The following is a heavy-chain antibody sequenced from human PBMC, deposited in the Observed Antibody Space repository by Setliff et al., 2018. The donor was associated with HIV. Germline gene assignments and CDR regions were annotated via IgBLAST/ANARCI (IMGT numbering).Heavy chain of an antibody. CDR2: IKSKTNGGTT. Sequence: KTGGSLRLSCVASGFTFSNAWMNWVRQAPGKGLEWVGRIKSKTNGGTTDYPAPVKGRFTISRDDSKNTLYLQMDSLKSEDTAVYYCTTEGYSYGHHAFDIWGQGTMVTVSS. CDR3: TTEGYSYGHHAFDI. D-gene: IGHD5-18*01. J-gene: IGHJ3*02. V-gene: IGHV3-15*01. CDR1: GFTFSNAW.